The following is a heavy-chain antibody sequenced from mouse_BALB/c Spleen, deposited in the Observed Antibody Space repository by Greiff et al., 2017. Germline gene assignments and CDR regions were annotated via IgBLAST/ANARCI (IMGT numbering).Heavy chain of an antibody. CDR2: IDPENGDT. V-gene: IGHV14-4*02. J-gene: IGHJ3*01. Sequence: VQLQQSGAELVRSGASVKLSCTASGFNFKDYYMPWVKQRHEQGLEWIGWIDPENGDTEYAPKFQGKATMTADTSSNTAYLQLSSLTSEDTAVYYCNARGNYLAYWGQGTLVTVSA. CDR3: NARGNYLAY. D-gene: IGHD2-1*01. CDR1: GFNFKDYY.